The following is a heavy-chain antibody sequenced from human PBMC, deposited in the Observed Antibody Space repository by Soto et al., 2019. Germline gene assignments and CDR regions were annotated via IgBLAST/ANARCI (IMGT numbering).Heavy chain of an antibody. CDR2: IYHSGST. V-gene: IGHV4-4*02. CDR1: SGSISSSNW. CDR3: AREAARKFDY. Sequence: QVQLQESGPGLVKPSGTLSLTCAVSSGSISSSNWWSWVRQPPGKGLEWIGEIYHSGSTNYNPSLESRVTISVDQSKNQFSLNLSSVTAADTAVYYGAREAARKFDYWGQGILVTVSS. J-gene: IGHJ4*02.